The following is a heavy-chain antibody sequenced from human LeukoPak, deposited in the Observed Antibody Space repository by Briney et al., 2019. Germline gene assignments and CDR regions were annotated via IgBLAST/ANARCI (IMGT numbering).Heavy chain of an antibody. CDR1: GFTFSNNE. J-gene: IGHJ4*02. Sequence: GGSLRLSCAASGFTFSNNEMSWVRQAPGKGLEWVSYISSGGSTIYYADSVKGRFTISSDNAKNSLYLQMNSLRAEDTAVYYCGRGQLLRLKYFFNYWGQEPLVTVSS. D-gene: IGHD2-21*01. CDR3: GRGQLLRLKYFFNY. CDR2: ISSGGSTI. V-gene: IGHV3-48*03.